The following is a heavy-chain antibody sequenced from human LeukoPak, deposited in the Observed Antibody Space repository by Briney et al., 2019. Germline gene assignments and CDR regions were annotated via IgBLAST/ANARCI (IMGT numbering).Heavy chain of an antibody. V-gene: IGHV3-74*01. CDR2: INTDGSIT. J-gene: IGHJ4*02. D-gene: IGHD3-10*01. CDR3: ARAPLMVRGISPPFDY. Sequence: GGSLRLSCAASGFTFSGHGMNWVRQAPGKGLVWVSHINTDGSITNYADSVKGRFTISRDNAKNTLFLQMNRLRAEDTAVYYCARAPLMVRGISPPFDYWGQGNLVTVSS. CDR1: GFTFSGHG.